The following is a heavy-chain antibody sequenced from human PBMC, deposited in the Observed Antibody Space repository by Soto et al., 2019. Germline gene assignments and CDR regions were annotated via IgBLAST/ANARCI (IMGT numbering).Heavy chain of an antibody. D-gene: IGHD4-17*01. CDR1: GGTFSSHT. Sequence: QDQLVQSGAEVKKPGSSVKVSCKASGGTFSSHTFSWVRQAPGQGLEWMGRIIPALGTATYAQKFQGRVTITADESATTVYMELNSLRSEDTAVYYCARPDFGDYWYFDLWVRGTLVTVSS. J-gene: IGHJ2*01. V-gene: IGHV1-69*08. CDR3: ARPDFGDYWYFDL. CDR2: IIPALGTA.